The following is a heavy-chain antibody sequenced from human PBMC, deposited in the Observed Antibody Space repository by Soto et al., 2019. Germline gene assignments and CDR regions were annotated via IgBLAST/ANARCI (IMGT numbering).Heavy chain of an antibody. V-gene: IGHV3-30*18. CDR3: AKDGSHNFDY. CDR1: GFTFRHYA. Sequence: GGSLRLSCAASGFTFRHYAMHWVRQAPGKGLEWVALMSYDGSNEYYADSVKGRFTISRDNSKNTLYLQMNSLRAEDTAVYYCAKDGSHNFDYWGQGT. J-gene: IGHJ4*02. D-gene: IGHD1-26*01. CDR2: MSYDGSNE.